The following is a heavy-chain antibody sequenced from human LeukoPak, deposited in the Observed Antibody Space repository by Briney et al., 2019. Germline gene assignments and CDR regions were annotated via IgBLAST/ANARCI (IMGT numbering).Heavy chain of an antibody. J-gene: IGHJ4*02. D-gene: IGHD3-16*02. Sequence: GGSLRLSCAASGFTFSSYAMSWVRQAPGKGLEWVSAISGSGGSTYYADSVKGRFTISRDNAKNSLYLQMNSLRAEDTAVYYCARDTPITFGGVVGGQRTLVTVSS. V-gene: IGHV3-23*01. CDR2: ISGSGGST. CDR1: GFTFSSYA. CDR3: ARDTPITFGGVV.